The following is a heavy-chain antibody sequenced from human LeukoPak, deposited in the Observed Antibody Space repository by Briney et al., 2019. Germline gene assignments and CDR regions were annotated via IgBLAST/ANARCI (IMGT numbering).Heavy chain of an antibody. CDR1: GGSISSYY. CDR2: IYTSGST. CDR3: ARGTTGVLPAAGFAP. Sequence: PSDTLSLTCTVSGGSISSYYGSWIRQPAGKGLEWIGRIYTSGSTNYNPSLKSRVTISVDKSKNQFSLKLSSVTAADTAAYYCARGTTGVLPAAGFAPWGQGTLVTVSS. J-gene: IGHJ5*02. V-gene: IGHV4-4*07. D-gene: IGHD2-2*01.